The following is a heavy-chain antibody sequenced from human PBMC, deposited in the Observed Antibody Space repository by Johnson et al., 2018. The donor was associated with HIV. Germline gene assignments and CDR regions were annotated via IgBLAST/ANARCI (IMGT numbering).Heavy chain of an antibody. CDR3: AKESKWLSSDGVVAFDI. Sequence: VYLVESGGGVVRPGGSLRLSCAASGFTFDDYAMHWVRQAPGKGLAWVSLISWDGGSTYYADSVKGRFTISRDNRINSLDLQMNSMRADEIALYYCAKESKWLSSDGVVAFDIWGQGTMVTVSA. V-gene: IGHV3-43D*03. D-gene: IGHD5-12*01. J-gene: IGHJ3*02. CDR2: ISWDGGST. CDR1: GFTFDDYA.